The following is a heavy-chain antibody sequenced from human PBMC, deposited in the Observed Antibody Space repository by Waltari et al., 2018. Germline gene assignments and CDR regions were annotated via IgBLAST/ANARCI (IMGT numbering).Heavy chain of an antibody. CDR2: ISGSGAAI. J-gene: IGHJ6*02. V-gene: IGHV3-23*01. CDR3: AEAGLYVRDYYYDYSMGV. CDR1: GLPFRSCS. Sequence: EVKLLESGGGLVQHGGSLILSVSASGLPFRSCSMSLVRQAPGKGLEWVSSISGSGAAIYYADSVKGRFTISRDNSKNTLYLQMISLRAEDTAVYYCAEAGLYVRDYYYDYSMGVWGQGTTVTVSS. D-gene: IGHD3-16*01.